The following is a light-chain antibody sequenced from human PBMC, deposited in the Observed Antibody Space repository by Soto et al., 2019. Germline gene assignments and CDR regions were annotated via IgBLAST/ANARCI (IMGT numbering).Light chain of an antibody. J-gene: IGKJ4*01. V-gene: IGKV1-5*01. CDR3: QQYNSYSLLT. CDR1: QSISSW. CDR2: DAS. Sequence: DIQMTQSPSTLSASVGDRVTITCRASQSISSWLAWYQQKPGKAPKLLIYDASSLESGVPSRFSGSGSGTEFTLNISRLQADDFATYYCQQYNSYSLLTFGGGTKVEIK.